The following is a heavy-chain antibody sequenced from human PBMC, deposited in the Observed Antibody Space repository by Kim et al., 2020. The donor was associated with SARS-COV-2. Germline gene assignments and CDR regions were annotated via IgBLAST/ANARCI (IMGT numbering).Heavy chain of an antibody. CDR1: GFTFSDYY. V-gene: IGHV3-11*04. CDR3: ASWDRLLWFGETPFDY. Sequence: GGSLRLSCAASGFTFSDYYMSWIRQAPGKGLEWVSYISSSGSTIYYADSVKGRFTISRDNAKNSLYLQMNSLRAEDTAVYYCASWDRLLWFGETPFDYWGQGTLVTVSS. D-gene: IGHD3-10*01. J-gene: IGHJ4*02. CDR2: ISSSGSTI.